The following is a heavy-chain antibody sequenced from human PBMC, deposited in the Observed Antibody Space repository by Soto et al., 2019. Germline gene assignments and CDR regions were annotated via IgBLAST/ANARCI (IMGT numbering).Heavy chain of an antibody. V-gene: IGHV2-5*02. Sequence: QLTLKESGPTLVKPTQTLTLTCTFSGFSLTADGVGVGWIRQPPGKALESLALIYWDDDQRYSPALKTRLPITKDTSKHQVVLTMTNTDPVATGTYYCAQASGGSSRPNDASDGWGQGTVV. CDR2: IYWDDDQ. CDR3: AQASGGSSRPNDASDG. CDR1: GFSLTADGVG. J-gene: IGHJ3*01. D-gene: IGHD1-26*01.